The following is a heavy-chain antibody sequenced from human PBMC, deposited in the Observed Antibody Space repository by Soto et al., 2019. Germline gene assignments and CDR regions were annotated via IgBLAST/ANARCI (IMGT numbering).Heavy chain of an antibody. D-gene: IGHD1-1*01. J-gene: IGHJ6*02. CDR3: AKDGGHGARTHICGMDV. CDR2: ISGHSGGT. V-gene: IGHV1-18*01. CDR1: GYPFTKLG. Sequence: QPQLVQSGVELKKPGASVRVSCKASGYPFTKLGINWVRQAPGQGLEWMGWISGHSGGTKYGPKFRDRLTIVTDTSSKTAYMELRSLKSDDRGVYYCAKDGGHGARTHICGMDVWGQGTTVTVSS.